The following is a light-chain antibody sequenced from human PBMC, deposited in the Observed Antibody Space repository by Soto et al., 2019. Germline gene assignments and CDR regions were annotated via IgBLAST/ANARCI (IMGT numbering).Light chain of an antibody. J-gene: IGKJ3*01. V-gene: IGKV4-1*01. Sequence: DIVMTQSPDSLAVSLGERATINCKSSQSVLYSSNNKNYLAWYQQKPGQPPKLLIYWASTRESGVPDRFSGSGSGTNFTLTISSLQAEDVAVYYCQQSYGTPNTFGPGTKVDI. CDR1: QSVLYSSNNKNY. CDR2: WAS. CDR3: QQSYGTPNT.